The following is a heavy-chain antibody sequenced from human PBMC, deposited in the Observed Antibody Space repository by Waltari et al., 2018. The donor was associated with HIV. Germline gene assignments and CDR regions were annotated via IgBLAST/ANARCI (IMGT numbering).Heavy chain of an antibody. J-gene: IGHJ6*02. CDR2: IWYDGSNK. Sequence: QVQLVESGGGVVQPGRSLRLSCAASGFTFSSYGMHWVRQAPGKGLEWVAVIWYDGSNKDYADSVKGRFTISRDNSKNTLYLQMNSLRAEDTAVYYCARDLGYSYYYGMDVWGQGTTVTVSS. D-gene: IGHD5-18*01. CDR3: ARDLGYSYYYGMDV. CDR1: GFTFSSYG. V-gene: IGHV3-33*01.